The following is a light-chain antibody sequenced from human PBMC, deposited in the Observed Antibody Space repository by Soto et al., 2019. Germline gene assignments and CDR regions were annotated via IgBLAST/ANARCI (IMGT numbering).Light chain of an antibody. CDR1: NSDVGAYNY. CDR2: DVS. J-gene: IGLJ2*01. Sequence: QSVLTQPASVSGSPGQSITISCTGTNSDVGAYNYVSWYQQHPGKAPKLMIYDVSNRPSGVSNRFSGSKSGNTASLTISGLRAEDEADYYCSSYTSSSTRVFGGGTKLTVL. CDR3: SSYTSSSTRV. V-gene: IGLV2-14*01.